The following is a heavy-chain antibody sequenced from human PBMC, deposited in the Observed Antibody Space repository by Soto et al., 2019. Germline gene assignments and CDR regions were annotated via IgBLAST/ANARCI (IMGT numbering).Heavy chain of an antibody. CDR3: AKWGSEYSYGFGY. J-gene: IGHJ4*02. V-gene: IGHV3-23*01. CDR2: ISGSGGST. Sequence: EVQLLESGGGLVQPGGSLRLSCAASGFTFSSYAMSWVRQAPGKGLEWVSAISGSGGSTYYADSVKGRLTISRDNSKNTLYLQMNSPRAEDTAVYYCAKWGSEYSYGFGYWGQGTLVTVSS. D-gene: IGHD5-18*01. CDR1: GFTFSSYA.